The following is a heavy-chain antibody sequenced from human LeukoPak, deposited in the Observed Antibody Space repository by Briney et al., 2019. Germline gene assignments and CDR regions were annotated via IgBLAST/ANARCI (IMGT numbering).Heavy chain of an antibody. J-gene: IGHJ4*02. Sequence: GGSLRLSCAASGFTLSSYAMSWVRQAPGKGLEWVSYISSSGSTIYYADSVKGRFTISRDNAKNSLYLQMNSLRAEDTAVYYCARGGWAYYYDGSFDYWGQGTLVTVSS. V-gene: IGHV3-48*04. D-gene: IGHD3-22*01. CDR3: ARGGWAYYYDGSFDY. CDR2: ISSSGSTI. CDR1: GFTLSSYA.